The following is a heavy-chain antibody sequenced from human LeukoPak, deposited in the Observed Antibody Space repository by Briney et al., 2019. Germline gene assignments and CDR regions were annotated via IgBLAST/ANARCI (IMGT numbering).Heavy chain of an antibody. CDR3: ARGPYDYVWGSYRAHFDY. CDR1: GYTFTGYY. J-gene: IGHJ4*02. V-gene: IGHV1-2*02. CDR2: INPNSGGT. Sequence: ASVKVSCKASGYTFTGYYMHWVRQAPGQGLEWMGWINPNSGGTNYAQKFQGRATMTRDTSISTAYMELSRLRSDDTAVYYCARGPYDYVWGSYRAHFDYWGQGTLVTVSS. D-gene: IGHD3-16*02.